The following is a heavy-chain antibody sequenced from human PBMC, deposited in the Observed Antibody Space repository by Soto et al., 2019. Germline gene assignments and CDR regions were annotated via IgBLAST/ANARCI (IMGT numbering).Heavy chain of an antibody. CDR2: ISADNGDT. J-gene: IGHJ6*02. CDR3: ARDTVTTYHYFYYGMDV. CDR1: NYTFSSYG. V-gene: IGHV1-18*04. D-gene: IGHD4-4*01. Sequence: ASVKVSCKASNYTFSSYGISWVRQAPGEGLEWMGWISADNGDTNYAQKLQGRVTITKDTSTSTAYKELRSLRSDDTAVYYCARDTVTTYHYFYYGMDVWGQGTTVTVSS.